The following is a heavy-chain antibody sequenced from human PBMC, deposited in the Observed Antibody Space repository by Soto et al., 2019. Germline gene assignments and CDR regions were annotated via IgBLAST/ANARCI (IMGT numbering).Heavy chain of an antibody. D-gene: IGHD3-22*01. CDR3: AREANYDSSGSYPYYFDY. Sequence: SVKVSCKASGGTFSNYAISWVRQAPGQGLEWMGGIIPIFGTANYAQKFQGRVTITADESTSTAYMELSSLRSEDTAVYYCAREANYDSSGSYPYYFDYWGQGTLVTVSS. J-gene: IGHJ4*02. CDR1: GGTFSNYA. V-gene: IGHV1-69*13. CDR2: IIPIFGTA.